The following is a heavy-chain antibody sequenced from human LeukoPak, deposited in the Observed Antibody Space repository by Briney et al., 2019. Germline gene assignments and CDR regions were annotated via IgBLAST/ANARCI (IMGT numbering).Heavy chain of an antibody. CDR3: ARERVVERLTTVRGVRYFDF. CDR1: GGTFSSNA. D-gene: IGHD3-10*01. Sequence: EASVKVSCKASGGTFSSNAISWVRQAPGQGLEWMGRIISILGLTTYAQKFQGRFTITADKFTSTVYMELSSLRSEDTAVYYCARERVVERLTTVRGVRYFDFWGRGALVTVSS. J-gene: IGHJ4*02. V-gene: IGHV1-69*04. CDR2: IISILGLT.